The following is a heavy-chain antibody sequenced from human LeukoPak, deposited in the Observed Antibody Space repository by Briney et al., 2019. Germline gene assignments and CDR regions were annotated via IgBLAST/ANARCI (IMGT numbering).Heavy chain of an antibody. J-gene: IGHJ6*03. CDR3: ARSRKGYQLLSTNRDYYYMDV. CDR1: GFAVFSNY. V-gene: IGHV3-66*01. CDR2: IYSDGDT. Sequence: GGSLRLSCAASGFAVFSNYMNWVRQAPGKGLEWVSVIYSDGDTSYADSVKGRFTISRDSAKNSLYLQMNSLRADDTAVYYCARSRKGYQLLSTNRDYYYMDVWGKGTTVTLSS. D-gene: IGHD2-2*01.